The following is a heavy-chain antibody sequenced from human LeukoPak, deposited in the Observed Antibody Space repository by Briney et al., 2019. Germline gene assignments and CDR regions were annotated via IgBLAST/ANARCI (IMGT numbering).Heavy chain of an antibody. CDR3: ARDYLAVTTF. D-gene: IGHD4-17*01. CDR1: GFTFDDYA. CDR2: ISWKTYTI. J-gene: IGHJ4*02. V-gene: IGHV3-9*01. Sequence: PGRSLRLSCAASGFTFDDYAIHWARQVPGKGLEWVSSISWKTYTIDYANSVKGRFTISRDNAKNALYLQMNSLIAEDTAVYYCARDYLAVTTFGGQGTLVTVSS.